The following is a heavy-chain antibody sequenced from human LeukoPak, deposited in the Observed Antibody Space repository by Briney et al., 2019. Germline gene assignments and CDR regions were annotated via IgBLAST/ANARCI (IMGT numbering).Heavy chain of an antibody. J-gene: IGHJ5*02. D-gene: IGHD7-27*01. CDR2: INHRGST. CDR3: ATVALTGWTFDP. V-gene: IGHV4-34*01. CDR1: GGSFSGYY. Sequence: SETLSLTCAAYGGSFSGYYWAWIRQPPGKGLEWIGEINHRGSTTYNPSSQSRVTIAVDTSKDQFSLKLSSVTAADTAIYYCATVALTGWTFDPWGQGTLVTVSS.